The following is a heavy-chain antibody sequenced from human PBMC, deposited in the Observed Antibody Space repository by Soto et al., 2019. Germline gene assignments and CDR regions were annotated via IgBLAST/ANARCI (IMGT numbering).Heavy chain of an antibody. CDR2: IIPILGIA. CDR1: GGTFSSYT. V-gene: IGHV1-69*02. J-gene: IGHJ5*02. Sequence: QVQLVQSGAEVKKPGSSVKVSCKASGGTFSSYTISWVRQAPGQGLEWMGRIIPILGIANYAQKFQGRVTITADNSASTAHLGRICLRSGDTAVYYGARGDGYQSFRFDPWGQGTLVTVSS. CDR3: ARGDGYQSFRFDP. D-gene: IGHD5-12*01.